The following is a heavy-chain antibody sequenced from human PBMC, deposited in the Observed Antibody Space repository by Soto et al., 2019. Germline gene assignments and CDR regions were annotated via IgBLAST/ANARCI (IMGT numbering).Heavy chain of an antibody. D-gene: IGHD6-6*01. CDR1: GFTFSSYS. J-gene: IGHJ6*02. V-gene: IGHV3-21*01. Sequence: KPGGSLRLSCAASGFTFSSYSMNWVRQAPGKGLEWVSSISSSSSYIYYADSVKGRFTISRDNAKNSLYLQMNSLRAEDTAVYYCASRWEQLVHLPPDYYYGMDVWGQGTTVTVSS. CDR3: ASRWEQLVHLPPDYYYGMDV. CDR2: ISSSSSYI.